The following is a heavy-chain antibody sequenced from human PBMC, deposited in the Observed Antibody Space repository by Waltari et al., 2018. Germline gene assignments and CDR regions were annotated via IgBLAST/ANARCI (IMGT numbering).Heavy chain of an antibody. Sequence: QVQLQESGPGLVKPSETLSLICTVSGGSISSYYWSWIRQPAGKGLEWIGRIYASWDTNYNPSLKSRVTMSVDTSKNQFSLKLTSVTAADTAVYYCARHNLKNSGGWSGGYWGQGTLVIVSS. J-gene: IGHJ4*02. D-gene: IGHD2-15*01. CDR3: ARHNLKNSGGWSGGY. V-gene: IGHV4-4*07. CDR2: IYASWDT. CDR1: GGSISSYY.